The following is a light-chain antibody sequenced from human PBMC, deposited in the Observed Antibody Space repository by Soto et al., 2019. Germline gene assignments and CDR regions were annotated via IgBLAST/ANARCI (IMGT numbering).Light chain of an antibody. Sequence: DIQMTQSPSSLSASVGDRVTITCRASQSISSYLNWYQQKPGKAPKLLIYAASSLRSGVPSRFSGSGSGTDFTLTISSLQPEDFATYYCQQSYSTLERTFGQGTKVEIK. V-gene: IGKV1-39*01. J-gene: IGKJ1*01. CDR1: QSISSY. CDR2: AAS. CDR3: QQSYSTLERT.